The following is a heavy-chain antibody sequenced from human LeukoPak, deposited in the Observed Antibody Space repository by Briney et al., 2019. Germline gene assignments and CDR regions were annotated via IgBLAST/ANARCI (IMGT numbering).Heavy chain of an antibody. D-gene: IGHD3-22*01. J-gene: IGHJ5*02. CDR2: IYYSGST. V-gene: IGHV4-39*07. CDR3: ARAEGITMIVVVIDH. CDR1: GASISSTSHY. Sequence: SETLSLTCTVSGASISSTSHYWGWIRQSPGKGLEWIGSIYYSGSTYYNPSLKSRLTISVDTSKNQFSLKLSSVTAADTAVYYCARAEGITMIVVVIDHWGQGTLVTVSS.